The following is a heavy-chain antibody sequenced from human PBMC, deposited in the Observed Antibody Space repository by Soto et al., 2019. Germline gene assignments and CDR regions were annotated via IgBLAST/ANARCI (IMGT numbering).Heavy chain of an antibody. J-gene: IGHJ6*02. V-gene: IGHV3-49*03. CDR2: IRSKAYGGTT. D-gene: IGHD2-15*01. CDR1: GFTFGDYA. Sequence: GGSLRLSCTASGFTFGDYAMSWFRQAPGKGLEWVGFIRSKAYGGTTEYAASVKGRFTISRDDSKSIAYLQMNSLKTEDTAVYYCTSVVVAATADPVSYYYGMDVWGQGTTVTVSS. CDR3: TSVVVAATADPVSYYYGMDV.